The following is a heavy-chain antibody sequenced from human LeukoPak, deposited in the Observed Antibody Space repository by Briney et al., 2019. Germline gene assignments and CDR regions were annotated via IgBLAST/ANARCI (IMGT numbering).Heavy chain of an antibody. D-gene: IGHD6-19*01. Sequence: ASVKVSCKASGYTFTSYDINWVRQATGQGLEWMGWMNPNSGNTGYAQKFQGRVTMTRNTSISTAYVELSSLRSEDTAVYYCARVGSSGWYGWANDAFDIWGQGTMVTVSS. CDR2: MNPNSGNT. CDR3: ARVGSSGWYGWANDAFDI. V-gene: IGHV1-8*01. CDR1: GYTFTSYD. J-gene: IGHJ3*02.